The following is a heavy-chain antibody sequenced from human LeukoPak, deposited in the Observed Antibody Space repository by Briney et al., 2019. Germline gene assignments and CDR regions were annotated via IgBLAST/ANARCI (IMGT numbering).Heavy chain of an antibody. D-gene: IGHD5-12*01. CDR3: ARKGYDYGWFDP. Sequence: SETLSLTCTVSGGSISSYYWSWIRQPAGKGLEWIGRIYTSGSTNYNPSLKSRDTMSVDTSKNQFSLKLSSVTAADTAVYYCARKGYDYGWFDPWGQGTLVTVSS. J-gene: IGHJ5*02. CDR1: GGSISSYY. V-gene: IGHV4-4*07. CDR2: IYTSGST.